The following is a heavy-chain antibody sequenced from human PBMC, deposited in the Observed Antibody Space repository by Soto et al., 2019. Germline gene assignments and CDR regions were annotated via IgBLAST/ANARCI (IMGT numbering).Heavy chain of an antibody. CDR3: ARGVVVITAQTQYYFDH. V-gene: IGHV4-31*03. D-gene: IGHD3-22*01. Sequence: PSETLSLTCTVSGGSISSGGYYWSWIRQHPGKGLEWIGYIYYSGSTYYNPSLKSRVTISVDTSKNQFSLKLSSVTAADTAVYYCARGVVVITAQTQYYFDHWGQGTLVTVSS. CDR2: IYYSGST. J-gene: IGHJ4*02. CDR1: GGSISSGGYY.